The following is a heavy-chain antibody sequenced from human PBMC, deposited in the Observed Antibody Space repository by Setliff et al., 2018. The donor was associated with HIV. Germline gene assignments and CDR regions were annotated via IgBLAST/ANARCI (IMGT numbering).Heavy chain of an antibody. D-gene: IGHD3-3*01. CDR1: GGSISSGTYY. V-gene: IGHV4-31*03. CDR2: IYYSGST. Sequence: SETLSLTCTVSGGSISSGTYYWSWIRQHPGKGLEWIEYIYYSGSTYYNPSLKSRVTISVDTSRNQFSLKLSSVTAADTAVYYCARDRSDYYNLPGYFDHWGQGTPVTV. CDR3: ARDRSDYYNLPGYFDH. J-gene: IGHJ4*02.